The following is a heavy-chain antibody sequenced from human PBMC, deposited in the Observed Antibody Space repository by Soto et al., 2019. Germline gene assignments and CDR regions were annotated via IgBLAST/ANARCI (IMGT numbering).Heavy chain of an antibody. CDR1: VFTFSSSC. CDR2: IWYNRSNK. V-gene: IGHV3-33*01. Sequence: GGSLRLSCAASVFTFSSSCMQWVRHAPGKGLGRVAVIWYNRSNKYYSYCVKGRFTISRDNSKNTLYLKMNSLGAEDTAVYYCAAPRHTSIYYYYGMDVWGQGSTVTVSS. J-gene: IGHJ6*02. CDR3: AAPRHTSIYYYYGMDV. D-gene: IGHD2-2*02.